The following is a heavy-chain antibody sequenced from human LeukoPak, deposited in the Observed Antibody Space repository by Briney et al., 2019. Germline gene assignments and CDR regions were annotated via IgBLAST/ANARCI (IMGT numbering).Heavy chain of an antibody. CDR1: GGSFSGYY. Sequence: SETLSLTCAVYGGSFSGYYWSWIRQPPGKGLEWIGEINHSGSTNYNPSLKSRVTISVDTSKNQFSLKLSSVTAADTAVYCARRRRTYGSESYYLGGHFDYWGQGTLVTVSS. CDR2: INHSGST. J-gene: IGHJ4*02. D-gene: IGHD3-10*01. V-gene: IGHV4-34*01. CDR3: ARRRRTYGSESYYLGGHFDY.